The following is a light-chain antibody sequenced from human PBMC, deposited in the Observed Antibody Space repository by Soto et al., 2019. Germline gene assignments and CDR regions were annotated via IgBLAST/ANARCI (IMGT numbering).Light chain of an antibody. J-gene: IGKJ2*01. CDR2: AAS. Sequence: DIQMTQSPSTLSASVGDSVTITCRASQKISTYLSWFKQRPGRAPDLLIFAASILHSGVPSRVSGSGSAPHFTLTITGLQPEDFATYYCQQTDSSPYTFGQGTKLEI. CDR3: QQTDSSPYT. CDR1: QKISTY. V-gene: IGKV1-39*01.